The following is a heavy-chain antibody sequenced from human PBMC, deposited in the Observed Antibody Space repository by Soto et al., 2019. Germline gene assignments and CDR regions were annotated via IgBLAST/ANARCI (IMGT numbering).Heavy chain of an antibody. V-gene: IGHV3-30*18. Sequence: VQLVESGGGVVQPGRSLRLSCAASGFTFSDYAMHWVRQAPGKGLLWVAVVSHDGTNTHYAVAVQGRFTISRDSSKNTVSLEMTRLRAEDTAVYYCAKGGRQWLVTSDFNYWGQGALVTVSS. J-gene: IGHJ4*02. D-gene: IGHD6-19*01. CDR3: AKGGRQWLVTSDFNY. CDR1: GFTFSDYA. CDR2: VSHDGTNT.